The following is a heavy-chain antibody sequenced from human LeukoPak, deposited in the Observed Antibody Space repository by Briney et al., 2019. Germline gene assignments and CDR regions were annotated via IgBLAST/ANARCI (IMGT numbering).Heavy chain of an antibody. J-gene: IGHJ6*03. D-gene: IGHD3-10*01. CDR1: GFTFSSYS. Sequence: GGSLRLSCAASGFTFSSYSMNWVRQAPGKGLGWVSSISSSSSYIYYADSVKGRFTISRDNAKNSLYLQMNSLRAEDTAVYYCAKVSADMVRGVIIGMDVWGKGTTVTISS. CDR3: AKVSADMVRGVIIGMDV. V-gene: IGHV3-21*01. CDR2: ISSSSSYI.